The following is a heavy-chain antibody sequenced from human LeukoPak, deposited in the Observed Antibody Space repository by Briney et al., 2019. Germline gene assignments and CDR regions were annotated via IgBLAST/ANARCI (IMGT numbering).Heavy chain of an antibody. CDR1: GFTFSSYW. Sequence: GGSLRLSCAASGFTFSSYWMSWVRQAPGKGLEWVANIKQDGSEKYYVDSVKGRFTISRDNAKNSLYLQMNSLRAEDTAVYYCARDPGYSSGWYDDYFDYWGQGTLVTVSS. V-gene: IGHV3-7*01. CDR3: ARDPGYSSGWYDDYFDY. J-gene: IGHJ4*02. CDR2: IKQDGSEK. D-gene: IGHD6-19*01.